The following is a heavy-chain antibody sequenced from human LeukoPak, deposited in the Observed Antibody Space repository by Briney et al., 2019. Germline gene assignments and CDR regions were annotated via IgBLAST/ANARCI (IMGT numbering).Heavy chain of an antibody. Sequence: GGSLRLSCAASRFTFSNYTMNWVRQAPGKGLEWVASISTYSSYIYYADSVRGRFTVSRDNAKNSLYLQMNSLRAEDTAVYYCASGVAIVVGMDVWGQGTTVTVSS. V-gene: IGHV3-21*01. CDR3: ASGVAIVVGMDV. CDR2: ISTYSSYI. J-gene: IGHJ6*02. CDR1: RFTFSNYT. D-gene: IGHD2-2*01.